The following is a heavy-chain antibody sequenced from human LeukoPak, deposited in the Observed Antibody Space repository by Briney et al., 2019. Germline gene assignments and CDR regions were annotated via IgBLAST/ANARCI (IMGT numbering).Heavy chain of an antibody. D-gene: IGHD6-19*01. J-gene: IGHJ4*02. CDR1: GFTFSSYA. CDR2: IGGGGDSA. CDR3: AKDRLAVAGTVRVYDY. Sequence: PGGSLRPSCAASGFTFSSYAMSWVRQAPGKGLEWVSSIGGGGDSAYFADSAKGRFTISRDNSKNTLYLQMNSLRADDTAVYYCAKDRLAVAGTVRVYDYWGQGTLVTVSS. V-gene: IGHV3-23*01.